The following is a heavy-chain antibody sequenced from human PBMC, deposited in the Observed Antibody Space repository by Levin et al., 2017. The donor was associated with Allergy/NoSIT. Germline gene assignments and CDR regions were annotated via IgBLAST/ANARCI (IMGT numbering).Heavy chain of an antibody. Sequence: GASVKVSCQTSGYNFNSHGIDWVRQAPGQGLEWMGWIGAFNGNRDYAQKFQDRVTMTADTSTSTAYLEVRSLTSADTAIYYCARTQGNIDYETGESDYWGQGTLVTVSS. V-gene: IGHV1-18*01. D-gene: IGHD4/OR15-4a*01. CDR2: IGAFNGNR. CDR3: ARTQGNIDYETGESDY. CDR1: GYNFNSHG. J-gene: IGHJ4*02.